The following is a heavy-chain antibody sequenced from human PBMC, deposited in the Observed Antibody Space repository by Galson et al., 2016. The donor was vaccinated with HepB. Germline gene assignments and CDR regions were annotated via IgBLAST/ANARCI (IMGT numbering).Heavy chain of an antibody. CDR1: GFTFSSYS. V-gene: IGHV3-33*08. J-gene: IGHJ4*02. CDR2: ISPDGSRT. CDR3: ASGDSASLWRYYFDH. D-gene: IGHD1-26*01. Sequence: SLRLSCAASGFTFSSYSMNWVRQAPGEGPSWVSGISPDGSRTSYVDSEKGRFSISRDTSKNTLSLQMNSLRAEDTAIYYCASGDSASLWRYYFDHWGQGAVVTVSS.